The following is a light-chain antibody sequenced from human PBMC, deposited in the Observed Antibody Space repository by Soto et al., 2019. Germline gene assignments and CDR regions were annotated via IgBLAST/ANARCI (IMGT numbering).Light chain of an antibody. CDR1: QDITNY. CDR2: DAS. V-gene: IGKV1-33*01. CDR3: QKYDDIPPN. J-gene: IGKJ5*01. Sequence: DIQITHSPSALTASVGDSVTITFQASQDITNYLNWYQQKPGKAPKLLIYDASNLEPGVPSSFSGRGSGADFTFSISSLQPEDIATYYCQKYDDIPPNFGQGTRLEIK.